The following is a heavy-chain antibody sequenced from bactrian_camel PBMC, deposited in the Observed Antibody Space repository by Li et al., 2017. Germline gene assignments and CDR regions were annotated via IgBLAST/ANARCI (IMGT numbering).Heavy chain of an antibody. J-gene: IGHJ4*01. Sequence: HVQLVESGGGSVNLGRSLNLSCEASGFPSMQRLSMGWFRQAPGKEREGLAAIDPTYGRTFYADSVKGRFTISQDKAKSTVYLQTNSLKPEDTAMYYCAARIVCRLGVRWSVLYEYKYWGRGTQVTVS. CDR2: IDPTYGRT. CDR3: AARIVCRLGVRWSVLYEYKY. CDR1: GFPSMQRLS. V-gene: IGHV3S61*01. D-gene: IGHD3*01.